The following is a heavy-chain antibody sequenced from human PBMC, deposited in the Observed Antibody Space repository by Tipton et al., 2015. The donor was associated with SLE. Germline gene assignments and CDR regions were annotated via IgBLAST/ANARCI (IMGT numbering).Heavy chain of an antibody. V-gene: IGHV4-61*02. J-gene: IGHJ4*02. Sequence: TLSLTCTVSGDSISTGNYYWSWIRQPAGKGLEWIGRIYPSVSANYNPSLKSQVTMSIDTSKNQFSLNLSSVTAADTAVYYCARDRGGGSSVYFDYWGQGTLVTVSS. D-gene: IGHD1-26*01. CDR3: ARDRGGGSSVYFDY. CDR2: IYPSVSA. CDR1: GDSISTGNYY.